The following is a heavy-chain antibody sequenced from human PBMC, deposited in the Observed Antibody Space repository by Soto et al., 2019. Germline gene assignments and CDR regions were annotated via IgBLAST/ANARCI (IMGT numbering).Heavy chain of an antibody. Sequence: SVKVSCKASGGTFSSYAISWVRQAPGQGLEWMGGIIPIFGTANYAQKFQGRVTITADESTSTAYMELSSLRSEDTAVYYCARDSKVDTAMVTTYYYGMDVWGQGTTVTVSS. J-gene: IGHJ6*02. CDR2: IIPIFGTA. CDR1: GGTFSSYA. CDR3: ARDSKVDTAMVTTYYYGMDV. V-gene: IGHV1-69*13. D-gene: IGHD5-18*01.